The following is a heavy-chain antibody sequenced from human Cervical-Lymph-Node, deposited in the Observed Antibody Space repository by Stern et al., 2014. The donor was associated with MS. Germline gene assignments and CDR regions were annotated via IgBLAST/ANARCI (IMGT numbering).Heavy chain of an antibody. D-gene: IGHD6-19*01. CDR2: VHSSETS. CDR1: GASITDYY. V-gene: IGHV4-59*01. J-gene: IGHJ5*02. Sequence: QVQLQESGPGLVKPSEPLSLTCTVPGASITDYYWNWVRQPPGKGLEWIGYVHSSETSRYNPSLHSRVTTSIDTSKNQFSLKVTSVTAADTAVYFCARWSGWTDGFDAWGQGTLVTVSS. CDR3: ARWSGWTDGFDA.